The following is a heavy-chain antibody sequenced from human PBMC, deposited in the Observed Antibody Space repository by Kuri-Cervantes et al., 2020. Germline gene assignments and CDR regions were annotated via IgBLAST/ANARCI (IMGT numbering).Heavy chain of an antibody. CDR1: GYSISSGYY. J-gene: IGHJ3*02. CDR3: ARDGGVVVTATGDAFDI. Sequence: SETLSLTCAVSGYSISSGYYWGWIRQPPGKGLKWIGSIYYSGSTYYNPSLKSRVTISVDTSKNQFSLKLSSVTAADTAVYYCARDGGVVVTATGDAFDIWGQGTMVTVSS. V-gene: IGHV4-38-2*02. D-gene: IGHD2-21*02. CDR2: IYYSGST.